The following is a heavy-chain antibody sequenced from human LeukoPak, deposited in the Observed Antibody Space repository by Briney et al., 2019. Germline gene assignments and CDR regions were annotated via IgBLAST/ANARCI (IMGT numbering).Heavy chain of an antibody. V-gene: IGHV3-13*04. Sequence: GGSLRLSCATSGFTFSSYDIQWVRQATGKGLEWVSSIGTAGDTYYAGSVKGRFTLSRENAKKSSYLQMNNLGAGDTAVYYCARGALGFDYWGQGTLVTVSS. J-gene: IGHJ4*02. CDR2: IGTAGDT. CDR1: GFTFSSYD. CDR3: ARGALGFDY.